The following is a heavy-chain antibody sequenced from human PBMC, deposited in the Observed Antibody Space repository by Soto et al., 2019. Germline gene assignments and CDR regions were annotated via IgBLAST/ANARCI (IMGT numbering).Heavy chain of an antibody. V-gene: IGHV3-7*01. Sequence: GGSLRLSCAASGFTFSSYWMSWVRQAPGKGLEWVANIKQDGSEKYYVDSVKGRFTISRDNAKNSLYLQMNSLRAEDTAVYYCARERGITIFGVVIEIAYYYYMDVWGKGTTVTVSS. CDR1: GFTFSSYW. D-gene: IGHD3-3*01. CDR2: IKQDGSEK. J-gene: IGHJ6*03. CDR3: ARERGITIFGVVIEIAYYYYMDV.